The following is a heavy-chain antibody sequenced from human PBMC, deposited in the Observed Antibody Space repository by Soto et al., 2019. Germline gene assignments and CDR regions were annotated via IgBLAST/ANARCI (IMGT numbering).Heavy chain of an antibody. CDR3: ARGGWSLDY. CDR2: IYYSGNT. D-gene: IGHD6-19*01. CDR1: GGSMSSYY. Sequence: PSETLSLRCTVSGGSMSSYYWSWIRQFPGKGLEWIGYIYYSGNTNYNPSLKSRVTISVDTSKNQFSLNLNSVTAADTAVYYCARGGWSLDYWGQGTLVTVSS. J-gene: IGHJ4*02. V-gene: IGHV4-59*01.